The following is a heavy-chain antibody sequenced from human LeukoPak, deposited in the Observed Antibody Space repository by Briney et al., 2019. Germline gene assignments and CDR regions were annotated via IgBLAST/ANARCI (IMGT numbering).Heavy chain of an antibody. CDR1: GYTFTSYD. J-gene: IGHJ6*02. D-gene: IGHD3-22*01. CDR2: MNPNSGNT. CDR3: ARVRYVYDSSGYFDYYGMDV. Sequence: ASVKDSCKASGYTFTSYDINWVRQATGQGLEWMGWMNPNSGNTGYAQKFQGRVTMTRNTSISTAYMELSSLRSEDTAVYYCARVRYVYDSSGYFDYYGMDVWGQGTTVTVSS. V-gene: IGHV1-8*01.